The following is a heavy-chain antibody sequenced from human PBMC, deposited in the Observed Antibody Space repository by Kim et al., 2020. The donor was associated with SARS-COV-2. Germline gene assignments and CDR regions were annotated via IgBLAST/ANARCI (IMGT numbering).Heavy chain of an antibody. V-gene: IGHV1-2*02. Sequence: ASVKVSCRPSGYTFTDYYMHWVRQAPGQGLEWMAWINPNSGDPNYAQKFQDRVTMTRDTSISTAYMELSRLTFDDTALYFCARGSLVGATSTDAFHIWGQGTMVTVSS. CDR2: INPNSGDP. J-gene: IGHJ3*02. D-gene: IGHD1-26*01. CDR1: GYTFTDYY. CDR3: ARGSLVGATSTDAFHI.